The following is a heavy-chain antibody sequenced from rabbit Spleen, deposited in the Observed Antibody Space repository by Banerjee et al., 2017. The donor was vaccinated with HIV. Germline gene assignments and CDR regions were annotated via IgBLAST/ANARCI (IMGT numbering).Heavy chain of an antibody. Sequence: QEQLEESGGGLVKPEGSLTLTCKASGFSFSDRDVMCWVRQAPGKGLEWIACINTATIKSDLASWVKGRFTISKTSSTTVTLQMTSMTVVDTTTYFCAKDLTGVIGWSLYLWGQGTLVTVS. CDR3: AKDLTGVIGWSLYL. CDR2: INTATIKS. D-gene: IGHD1-1*01. J-gene: IGHJ4*01. CDR1: GFSFSDRDV. V-gene: IGHV1S45*01.